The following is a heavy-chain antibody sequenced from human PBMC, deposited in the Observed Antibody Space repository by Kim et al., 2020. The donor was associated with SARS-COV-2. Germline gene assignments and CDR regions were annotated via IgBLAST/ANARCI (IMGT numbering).Heavy chain of an antibody. V-gene: IGHV1-69*13. Sequence: SVKVSCKASGGTFSSYAISWVRQAPGQGLEWMGGIIPIFGTANYAQKFQGRVTITADESTSTAYMELSSLRSEDTAVYYCARGVRFLEWFHTGGYFDYWGQGTLVTVSS. CDR3: ARGVRFLEWFHTGGYFDY. J-gene: IGHJ4*02. CDR2: IIPIFGTA. D-gene: IGHD3-3*01. CDR1: GGTFSSYA.